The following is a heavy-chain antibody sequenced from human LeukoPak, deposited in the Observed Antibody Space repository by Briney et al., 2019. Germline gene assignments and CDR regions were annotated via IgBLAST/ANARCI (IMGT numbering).Heavy chain of an antibody. D-gene: IGHD3-10*01. CDR1: GGSISSYY. V-gene: IGHV4-59*01. CDR3: ARGLPLWFGEPHAFDI. J-gene: IGHJ3*02. Sequence: ETRSLTCTVSGGSISSYYWSWIRQPPGKGLEWIGYINYSGSTNYNPSHKSRVTIQVDTSKNQFSLKLSSVTAADTAVYYCARGLPLWFGEPHAFDIWGQGTMVTGS. CDR2: INYSGST.